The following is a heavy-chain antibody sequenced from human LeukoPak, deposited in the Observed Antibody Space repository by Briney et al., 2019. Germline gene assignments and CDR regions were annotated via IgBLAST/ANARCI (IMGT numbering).Heavy chain of an antibody. CDR2: IYYISNT. Sequence: PSETLSLTCTVSGASVGSAGYYRSWIRQPPGGGLEWIGYIYYISNTNYNPSLKSRVTMSVDPSKNQFSLKLNSVTAADTAVYYCARTQSQSGSYRYYFGYWGQGTPATVSS. J-gene: IGHJ4*02. CDR1: GASVGSAGYY. V-gene: IGHV4-61*08. D-gene: IGHD1-26*01. CDR3: ARTQSQSGSYRYYFGY.